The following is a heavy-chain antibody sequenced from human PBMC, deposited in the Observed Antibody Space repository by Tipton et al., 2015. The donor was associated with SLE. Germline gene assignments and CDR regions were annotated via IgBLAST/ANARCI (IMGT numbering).Heavy chain of an antibody. J-gene: IGHJ2*01. D-gene: IGHD3-22*01. CDR1: GGSFSGYY. Sequence: AGLVKPSETLSLTCAVYGGSFSGYYWSWIRQPPGKGLEWIGEINHSGSTNYNPSLKSRVTISVDTSKNQFSLKLSSVTAADTAVYYCASRSHYYDSSGYLWYFDLWGRGTLVTVSS. V-gene: IGHV4-34*01. CDR3: ASRSHYYDSSGYLWYFDL. CDR2: INHSGST.